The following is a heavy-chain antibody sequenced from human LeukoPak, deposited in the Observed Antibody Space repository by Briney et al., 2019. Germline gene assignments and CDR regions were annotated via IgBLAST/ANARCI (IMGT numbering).Heavy chain of an antibody. Sequence: GGSLRLSCAASGFTFSSYAMSWVRQAPGKGLEWVSAISGSGGSTYYADSVKSRFTISRDNSKNTLYLQMNSLRAEDTAVYYCAKDRRSQDGMDVWGQGTTVTVSS. CDR2: ISGSGGST. CDR1: GFTFSSYA. CDR3: AKDRRSQDGMDV. V-gene: IGHV3-23*01. J-gene: IGHJ6*02.